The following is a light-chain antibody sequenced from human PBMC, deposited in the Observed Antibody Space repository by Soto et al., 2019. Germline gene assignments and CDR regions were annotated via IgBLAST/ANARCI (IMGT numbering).Light chain of an antibody. V-gene: IGKV3-20*01. CDR1: QSVSSSY. CDR3: QQYGRSPT. J-gene: IGKJ1*01. Sequence: IVLTQSPGTLSLSPGEGATLSCRASQSVSSSYIAWYQQRPGQTPSLLIYGASTRATGIPDRFSGSGSGTHFTLTISRLEPGDFAVYYCQQYGRSPTFGQGTKVDIK. CDR2: GAS.